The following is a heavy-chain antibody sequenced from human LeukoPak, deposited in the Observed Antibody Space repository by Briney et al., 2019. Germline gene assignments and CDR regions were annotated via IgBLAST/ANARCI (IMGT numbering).Heavy chain of an antibody. J-gene: IGHJ4*02. CDR1: GYTFTGYY. CDR3: ARSSGGSYLVDY. CDR2: IWYDGSNK. Sequence: SCKASGYTFTGYYMHWVRQAPGKGLEWVAVIWYDGSNKYYADSVKGRFTISRDNSKNTLYLQMNSLRAEDTAVYYCARSSGGSYLVDYWGQGTLVTVSS. D-gene: IGHD1-26*01. V-gene: IGHV3-33*01.